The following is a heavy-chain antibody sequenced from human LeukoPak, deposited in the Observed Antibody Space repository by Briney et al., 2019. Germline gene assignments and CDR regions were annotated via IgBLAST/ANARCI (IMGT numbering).Heavy chain of an antibody. CDR3: VRGYSFGPYGMDV. D-gene: IGHD2-15*01. CDR1: GFPFRSYA. J-gene: IGHJ6*02. Sequence: GSLRLSCSAPGFPFRSYAMHWVRQAPGKGLEYVSAISDSGGSTYYAGSVKGRFTISRDNSKNTLYLQMSSLRAEDTAVYFCVRGYSFGPYGMDVWGQGTTVTVSS. V-gene: IGHV3-64*03. CDR2: ISDSGGST.